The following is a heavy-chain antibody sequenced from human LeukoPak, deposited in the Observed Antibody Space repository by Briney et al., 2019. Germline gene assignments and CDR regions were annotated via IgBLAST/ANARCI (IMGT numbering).Heavy chain of an antibody. J-gene: IGHJ6*03. V-gene: IGHV3-7*01. CDR1: GFTFSSYW. CDR2: IKQDGSEK. CDR3: ARVQAGYSSGWYVSFYYYYYMDV. Sequence: GGSLRLSCAASGFTFSSYWMSWVRQAPGKGLEWVANIKQDGSEKYYVDSVKGRFTVSRDNAKNSLYLQMNSLRAEDTAVYYCARVQAGYSSGWYVSFYYYYYMDVWGKGTTVTVSS. D-gene: IGHD6-19*01.